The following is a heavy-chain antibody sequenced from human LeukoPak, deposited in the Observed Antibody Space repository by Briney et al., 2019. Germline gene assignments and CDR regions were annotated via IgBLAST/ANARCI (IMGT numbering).Heavy chain of an antibody. CDR2: ISYDGSNK. CDR1: GFTFSSYG. CDR3: AVLNGGDTMTFDY. Sequence: PGGSLRPSCAASGFTFSSYGMHWVRQAPGKGLEWVAVISYDGSNKYYADSVKGRFSISRDNSKNTLYLQMNSLRAEDTAVYYCAVLNGGDTMTFDYWGQGTLVTVSS. J-gene: IGHJ4*02. V-gene: IGHV3-30*03. D-gene: IGHD2-21*02.